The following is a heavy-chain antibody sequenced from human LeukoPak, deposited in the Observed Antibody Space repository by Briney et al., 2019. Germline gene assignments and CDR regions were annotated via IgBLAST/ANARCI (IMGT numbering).Heavy chain of an antibody. CDR1: GYTFTGYY. Sequence: ASVKVSCKASGYTFTGYYMHWVRQAPGQGLEWMGWISAYNGNTNYAQKLQGRVTMTTDTSTSTAYMELRSLRSDDTAVYYCARGIAAAGTGVSWFDPWGQGTLVTVSS. CDR3: ARGIAAAGTGVSWFDP. CDR2: ISAYNGNT. D-gene: IGHD6-13*01. J-gene: IGHJ5*02. V-gene: IGHV1-18*04.